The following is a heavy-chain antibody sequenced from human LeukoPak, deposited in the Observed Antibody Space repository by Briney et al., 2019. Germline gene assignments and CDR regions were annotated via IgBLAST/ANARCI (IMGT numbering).Heavy chain of an antibody. CDR1: GGSFSDYY. D-gene: IGHD3-10*01. Sequence: SETLSLTCAVYGGSFSDYYWSWIRQPPGKGLEWIGEINHSGSTNYNPSLKSRVTISVDTSKSQFSLKLSSVTAADTAVFYCARGVGYNYGYYFDYWGQGTLVTVSS. J-gene: IGHJ4*02. CDR2: INHSGST. V-gene: IGHV4-34*01. CDR3: ARGVGYNYGYYFDY.